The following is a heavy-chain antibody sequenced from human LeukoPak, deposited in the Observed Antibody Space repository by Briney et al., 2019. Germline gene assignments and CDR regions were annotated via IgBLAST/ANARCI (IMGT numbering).Heavy chain of an antibody. V-gene: IGHV3-7*04. J-gene: IGHJ5*02. CDR2: IKYDGSDK. CDR1: GFTFSRHW. CDR3: ARIVVEVTGRDWFGP. Sequence: GGSLRLSCAASGFTFSRHWMTWVRQAPGKGLEWVAHIKYDGSDKYYVDSVKGRFTVSRDNAKNSLYLQMNSLRAEDTAVYYCARIVVEVTGRDWFGPWGQGTLVTVSS. D-gene: IGHD2-2*01.